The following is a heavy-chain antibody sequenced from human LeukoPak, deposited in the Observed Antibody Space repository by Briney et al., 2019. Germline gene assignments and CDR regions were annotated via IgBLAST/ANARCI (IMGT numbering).Heavy chain of an antibody. V-gene: IGHV3-23*01. D-gene: IGHD5-18*01. Sequence: GGSLRLSCAASGFTFSSYAMSWVRQAPGKGLEWVSDISGSGGSTYYADSVKGRFTISRDNSKNTPYLQMNSLRAEDTAVYYCARDAPGNTALDYWGQGTLVTVSS. CDR2: ISGSGGST. J-gene: IGHJ4*02. CDR3: ARDAPGNTALDY. CDR1: GFTFSSYA.